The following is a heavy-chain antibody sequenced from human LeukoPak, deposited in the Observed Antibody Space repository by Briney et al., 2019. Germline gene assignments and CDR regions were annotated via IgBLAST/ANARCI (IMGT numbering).Heavy chain of an antibody. D-gene: IGHD3-3*01. J-gene: IGHJ6*02. V-gene: IGHV3-48*02. CDR2: ISNSDDTR. CDR3: AKVLTTLRDYYYYYGMDV. Sequence: GGSLRLSCVASGFTFTSYSMSWVRQAPGKGLEWVSFISNSDDTRYYADSVRGRFAIARDDAKNSLYLQMSSLRDGDTAVYYCAKVLTTLRDYYYYYGMDVWGQGTTVTVSS. CDR1: GFTFTSYS.